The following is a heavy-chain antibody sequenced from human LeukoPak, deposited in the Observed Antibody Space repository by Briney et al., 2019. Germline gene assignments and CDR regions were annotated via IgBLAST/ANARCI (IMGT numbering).Heavy chain of an antibody. CDR1: DDSISGYY. CDR2: IYYSGST. D-gene: IGHD6-13*01. V-gene: IGHV4-59*08. J-gene: IGHJ4*02. Sequence: SGTLSLTCTVSDDSISGYYWSWIRQPPGKGLEWIGYIYYSGSTNYNPSLKSRVTISIDTSKNQFSLKLSSVTAADTAVYYCARQEYSSSWYDYWGQGTLVTVSS. CDR3: ARQEYSSSWYDY.